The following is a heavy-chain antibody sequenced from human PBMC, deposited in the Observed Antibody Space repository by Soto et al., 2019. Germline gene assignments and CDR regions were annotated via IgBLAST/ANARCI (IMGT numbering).Heavy chain of an antibody. Sequence: GGSLRLSCAASGFTVSSNYMSWVRQAPGKGLEWVSVIYSGGSTYYADSVKGRFTISRDNSKNTVYLQMNSLRAEDTAVYFCARVVREYCTSTSCFDYYYYMDVWGKGTTVTVSS. CDR3: ARVVREYCTSTSCFDYYYYMDV. CDR1: GFTVSSNY. J-gene: IGHJ6*03. V-gene: IGHV3-66*01. CDR2: IYSGGST. D-gene: IGHD2-2*01.